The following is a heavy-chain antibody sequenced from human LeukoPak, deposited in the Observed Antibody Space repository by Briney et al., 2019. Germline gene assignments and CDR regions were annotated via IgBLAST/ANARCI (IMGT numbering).Heavy chain of an antibody. V-gene: IGHV4-31*03. CDR2: IYYSGST. D-gene: IGHD4-17*01. Sequence: TSETLSLTCTVSGGSISSGGYYWSWIRQHPGKGLEWIGYIYYSGSTYYNPSLESRVTISVDTSKNQFSLKLSSVTAADTAVYYCARDYGDHFDYWGQGTLVTVSS. CDR1: GGSISSGGYY. CDR3: ARDYGDHFDY. J-gene: IGHJ4*02.